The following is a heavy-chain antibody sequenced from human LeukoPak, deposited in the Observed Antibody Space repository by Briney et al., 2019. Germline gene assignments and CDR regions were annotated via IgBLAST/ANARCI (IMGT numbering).Heavy chain of an antibody. Sequence: GASVKVSCKASGYTFTSYGINWVRQAPGQGLEWMGWISAYNGNTNYVQKLQDRVTMTTDTSTSTAYMELRSLRSDDTAVYYCARDRYRVSVYYYHYMDVWGKGTTVTVSS. J-gene: IGHJ6*03. CDR2: ISAYNGNT. CDR1: GYTFTSYG. D-gene: IGHD1-14*01. CDR3: ARDRYRVSVYYYHYMDV. V-gene: IGHV1-18*01.